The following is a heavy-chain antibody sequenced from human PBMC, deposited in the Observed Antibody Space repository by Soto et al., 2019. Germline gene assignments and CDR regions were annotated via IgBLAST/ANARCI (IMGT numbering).Heavy chain of an antibody. V-gene: IGHV4-34*01. CDR3: ARGRKGSTVTTYYYYGMDV. D-gene: IGHD4-17*01. CDR1: GGSFSGYY. Sequence: QVQLQQWGAGLLKPSETLSLTCAVYGGSFSGYYWSWIRQPPGKGLEWIGEINHSGSTNSNPSLKIRVTISVDTSKNQFSPKLSSVTAADTAVYYCARGRKGSTVTTYYYYGMDVWGQGTTVTVSS. CDR2: INHSGST. J-gene: IGHJ6*02.